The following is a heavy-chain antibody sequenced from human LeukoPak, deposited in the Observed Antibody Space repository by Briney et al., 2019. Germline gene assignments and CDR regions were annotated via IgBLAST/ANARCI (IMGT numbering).Heavy chain of an antibody. CDR2: ISAYNGNT. Sequence: RASVKVSCKASGYTFTSYGISWVRQAPGQGLEWMGWISAYNGNTNYAQKLQGRATMTTDTSTSTAYMELRSLRSDDTAVYYCARDYFRKVPVAGTVDYWGQGTLVTVSS. J-gene: IGHJ4*02. CDR1: GYTFTSYG. V-gene: IGHV1-18*01. CDR3: ARDYFRKVPVAGTVDY. D-gene: IGHD6-19*01.